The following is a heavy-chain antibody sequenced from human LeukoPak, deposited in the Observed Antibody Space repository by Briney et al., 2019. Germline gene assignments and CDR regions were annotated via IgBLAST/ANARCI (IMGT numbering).Heavy chain of an antibody. CDR2: ISSSSSDI. CDR1: GFTFSSYS. D-gene: IGHD2-2*01. CDR3: ARDTFQPGLIDS. J-gene: IGHJ4*02. V-gene: IGHV3-21*06. Sequence: GGSLRLSCAASGFTFSSYSMNWVRQAPGKGLEWVSSISSSSSDIHYADSVRGRFTISRDNARNTLYLQLSSRRAEDSAVYYCARDTFQPGLIDSWGQGTLVTASS.